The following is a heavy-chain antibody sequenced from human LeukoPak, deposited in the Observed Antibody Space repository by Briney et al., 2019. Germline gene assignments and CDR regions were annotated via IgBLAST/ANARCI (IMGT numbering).Heavy chain of an antibody. J-gene: IGHJ6*03. D-gene: IGHD7-27*01. CDR1: GFTFSSYE. CDR2: ISSSGSTI. CDR3: ARVASLGYYYYMDV. Sequence: GGSLRLSCAASGFTFSSYEMNWVRQAPGKGLEWISYISSSGSTIYYADSVKGRFTISRDNAKNSLYLQMNSLRAEDTAVYYCARVASLGYYYYMDVWGKGTTVTISS. V-gene: IGHV3-48*03.